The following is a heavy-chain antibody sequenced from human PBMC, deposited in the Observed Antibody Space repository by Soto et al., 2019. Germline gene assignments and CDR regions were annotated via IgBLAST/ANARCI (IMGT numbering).Heavy chain of an antibody. CDR3: ATGCGHGSFDF. CDR2: INAGYGNT. J-gene: IGHJ4*02. CDR1: GYTFSSYA. V-gene: IGHV1-3*01. D-gene: IGHD2-21*01. Sequence: DSVKVSCKASGYTFSSYAMHWVRQAPGQRLEWMGWINAGYGNTKSSQKFQDRVTISRYTSASTAYMELTSLRSEDTAVYYCATGCGHGSFDFSCQATLVSRSS.